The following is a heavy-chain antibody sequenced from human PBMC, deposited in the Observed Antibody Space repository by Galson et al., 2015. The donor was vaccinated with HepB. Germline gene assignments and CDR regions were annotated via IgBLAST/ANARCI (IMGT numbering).Heavy chain of an antibody. V-gene: IGHV3-21*01. Sequence: SLRLSCAASGITFNTYSMNWVRQAPGKGLEWVSSISSSSSYIYYADSVKGRFTISRDNAKNSLYLQMNNLRAEDTAVYYCARVADADYGDHSHFDYWGQGTLVTVSS. CDR1: GITFNTYS. D-gene: IGHD4-17*01. CDR2: ISSSSSYI. J-gene: IGHJ4*02. CDR3: ARVADADYGDHSHFDY.